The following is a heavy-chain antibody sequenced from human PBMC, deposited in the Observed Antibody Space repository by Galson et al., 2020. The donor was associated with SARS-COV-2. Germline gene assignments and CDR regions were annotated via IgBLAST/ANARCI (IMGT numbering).Heavy chain of an antibody. D-gene: IGHD1-26*01. Sequence: GGSLRLSCAASGFTFSNAWMSWVRQAPGKGLEWVGRIKSKTDGGTTDYAAPVKGRFTISRDDSKNTLYLQMNSLKTEDTAVYYCTTGAWWGLAYYYYGMDVWGQGTTVTVSS. V-gene: IGHV3-15*01. CDR1: GFTFSNAW. CDR3: TTGAWWGLAYYYYGMDV. J-gene: IGHJ6*02. CDR2: IKSKTDGGTT.